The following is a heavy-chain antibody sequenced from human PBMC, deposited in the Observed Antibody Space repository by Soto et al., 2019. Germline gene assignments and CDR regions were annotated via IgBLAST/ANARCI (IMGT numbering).Heavy chain of an antibody. CDR1: GFTFSSYW. Sequence: LRLSCAASGFTFSSYWMSWVRQAPGKGLEWVANIKQDGSEKYYVDSVKGRFTISRDNAKNSLYLQMNSLRAEDTAVYYCARAITMVRYYYYYYMDVWGKGTTVTVSS. CDR3: ARAITMVRYYYYYYMDV. V-gene: IGHV3-7*04. CDR2: IKQDGSEK. J-gene: IGHJ6*03. D-gene: IGHD3-10*01.